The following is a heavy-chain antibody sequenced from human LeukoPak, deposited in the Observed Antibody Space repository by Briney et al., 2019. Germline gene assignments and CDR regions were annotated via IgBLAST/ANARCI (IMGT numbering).Heavy chain of an antibody. J-gene: IGHJ4*02. CDR2: INPNSGRT. Sequence: GASVKVSCKASGYTFTGYYMHWVRQAPGQGLEWMGWINPNSGRTNYAQKFQGRVTMTRDTSISTAYMELSRLRSDDTAVYYCASAPGYDILTGYYPLDYWGQGTLVTVSS. V-gene: IGHV1-2*02. CDR1: GYTFTGYY. CDR3: ASAPGYDILTGYYPLDY. D-gene: IGHD3-9*01.